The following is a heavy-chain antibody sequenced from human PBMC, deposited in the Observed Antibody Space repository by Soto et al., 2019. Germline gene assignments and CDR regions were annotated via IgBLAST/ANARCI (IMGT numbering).Heavy chain of an antibody. Sequence: QVQLVESGGGVVQPGRSLRLSCAASGFTFSSYGMHWVRQAPGKGLEWVAVISYDGSNKYYADSEKGRFTISRDNSKNTLYLQMNSLRAEDTAVYYCAKDRRELGLDYWGQGTLVTVSS. V-gene: IGHV3-30*18. J-gene: IGHJ4*02. CDR1: GFTFSSYG. D-gene: IGHD1-26*01. CDR2: ISYDGSNK. CDR3: AKDRRELGLDY.